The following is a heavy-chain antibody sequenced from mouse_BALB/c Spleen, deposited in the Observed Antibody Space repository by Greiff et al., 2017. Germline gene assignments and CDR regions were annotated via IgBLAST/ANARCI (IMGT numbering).Heavy chain of an antibody. CDR2: ISSGGSYT. D-gene: IGHD2-1*01. CDR1: GFTFSSYT. V-gene: IGHV5-6-4*01. J-gene: IGHJ2*01. Sequence: DVHLVESGGGLVKPGGSLKLSCAASGFTFSSYTMSWVRQTPEKRLEWVATISSGGSYTYYPDSVKGRFTISRDNAKNTLYLQMSSLKSEDTAMYYCTRGNSNYWGQGTTLTVSS. CDR3: TRGNSNY.